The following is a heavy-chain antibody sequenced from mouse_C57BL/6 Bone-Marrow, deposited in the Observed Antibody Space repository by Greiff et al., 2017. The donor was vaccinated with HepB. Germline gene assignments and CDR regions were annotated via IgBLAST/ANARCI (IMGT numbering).Heavy chain of an antibody. D-gene: IGHD3-2*02. V-gene: IGHV5-4*01. CDR3: ARDRRAAQTYYFDY. CDR1: GFTFSSYA. J-gene: IGHJ2*01. Sequence: EVKVVESGGGLVKPGGSLKLSCAASGFTFSSYAMSWVRQTPEKRLEWVATISDGGSYTYYPDNVKGRFTISRDNAKNNLYLQMSHLKSEDTAMYYCARDRRAAQTYYFDYWGQGTTLTVSS. CDR2: ISDGGSYT.